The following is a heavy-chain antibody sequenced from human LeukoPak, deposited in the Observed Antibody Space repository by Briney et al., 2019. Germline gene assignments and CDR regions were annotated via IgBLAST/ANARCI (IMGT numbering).Heavy chain of an antibody. CDR1: GHTFTGYY. CDR3: ARIPGYAYLGYFVF. J-gene: IGHJ4*02. D-gene: IGHD2-8*01. Sequence: ASVKVSCEASGHTFTGYYVHWVRQAPGQGLEWMGWINPKSGDTESAQRFQGRVTMTRDTSISTVYMELSSLTSDDTAIYYCARIPGYAYLGYFVFWGQGTLVTVSA. V-gene: IGHV1-2*02. CDR2: INPKSGDT.